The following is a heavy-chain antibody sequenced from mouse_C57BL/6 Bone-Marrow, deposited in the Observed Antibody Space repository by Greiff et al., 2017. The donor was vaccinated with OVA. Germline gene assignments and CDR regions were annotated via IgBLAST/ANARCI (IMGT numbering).Heavy chain of an antibody. CDR1: GFTFSSYA. CDR3: ARVYSNYFFYAMDY. V-gene: IGHV5-4*01. CDR2: ISDGGSYT. Sequence: DVHLVESGGGLVKPGGSLKLSCAASGFTFSSYAMSWVRQTPEKRLEWVATISDGGSYTYYPDNVKGRFTISRDNAKNNLYLQMSHLKSEDTAMYYCARVYSNYFFYAMDYWGQGTSVTVSS. J-gene: IGHJ4*01. D-gene: IGHD2-5*01.